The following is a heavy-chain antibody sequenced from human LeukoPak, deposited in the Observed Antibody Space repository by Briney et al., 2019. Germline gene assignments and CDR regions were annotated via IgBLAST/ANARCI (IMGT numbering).Heavy chain of an antibody. D-gene: IGHD6-13*01. CDR2: IIPIFDTA. CDR3: ARVPVRIAAAGTAPTYHYYYMDV. CDR1: GGTFTSYA. V-gene: IGHV1-69*05. J-gene: IGHJ6*03. Sequence: ASGKLSCKASGGTFTSYAISWVRQAPGQGLEWMGGIIPIFDTANYAQKFQGRVTITTDESTSTAYMDLSSLRSEDTAVYYCARVPVRIAAAGTAPTYHYYYMDVWGKGTTVTVSS.